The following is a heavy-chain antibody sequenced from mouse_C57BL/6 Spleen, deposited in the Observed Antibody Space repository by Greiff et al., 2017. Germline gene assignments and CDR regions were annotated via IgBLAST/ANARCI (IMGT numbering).Heavy chain of an antibody. D-gene: IGHD2-5*01. CDR1: GYTFTSYD. V-gene: IGHV1-85*01. CDR2: IYPRDGST. Sequence: QVQLKQSGPELVKPGASVKLSCKASGYTFTSYDINWVKQRPGQGLEWIGWIYPRDGSTKYNEKFKGKATSTVDTSSSTAYMELHSLTSEDSAVYFCARGPYYSNYVLMDYWGQGTSVTVSS. CDR3: ARGPYYSNYVLMDY. J-gene: IGHJ4*01.